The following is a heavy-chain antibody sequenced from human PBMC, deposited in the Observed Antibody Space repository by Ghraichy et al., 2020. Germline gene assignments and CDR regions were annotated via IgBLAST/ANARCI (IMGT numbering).Heavy chain of an antibody. CDR1: GFSFSGYG. Sequence: GGSLRLSCVGSGFSFSGYGMNWVRQSPGKGPEWVSYITSGSSFKSYADSVKDRFSISRDNAHNSLSLQMNNLRDEDTAVYFCARASTVVRFFYYGGMDVWGQGTTVTVSS. V-gene: IGHV3-48*02. D-gene: IGHD4-23*01. CDR2: ITSGSSFK. J-gene: IGHJ6*02. CDR3: ARASTVVRFFYYGGMDV.